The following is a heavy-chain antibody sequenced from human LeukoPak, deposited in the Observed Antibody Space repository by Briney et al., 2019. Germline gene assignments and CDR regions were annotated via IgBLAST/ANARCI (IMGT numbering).Heavy chain of an antibody. CDR3: ARDSLLYDSSGYYTDY. V-gene: IGHV4-4*07. J-gene: IGHJ4*02. CDR2: IYTSGST. CDR1: GGSISSYY. Sequence: SETLSLTCTVSGGSISSYYWSWIRQPAGKGLEWIGRIYTSGSTNYNPSLKSRVTMSVDTSKNQFSLKLSSVTAADTAVYYCARDSLLYDSSGYYTDYWGREPWSPSPQ. D-gene: IGHD3-22*01.